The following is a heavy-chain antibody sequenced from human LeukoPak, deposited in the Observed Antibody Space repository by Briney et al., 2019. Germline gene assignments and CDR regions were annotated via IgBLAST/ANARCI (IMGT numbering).Heavy chain of an antibody. CDR3: AKSGSPGPGGFDP. Sequence: AGGSLRLSCAASGFTFSSYGMHWVRQAPGKGLEWVAVISYDGSNKYYADSVKGRFTISRDNSKNTLYLQMNSLRAEDTAVYYCAKSGSPGPGGFDPWGQGTLVTVSS. J-gene: IGHJ5*02. CDR2: ISYDGSNK. CDR1: GFTFSSYG. D-gene: IGHD4-17*01. V-gene: IGHV3-30*18.